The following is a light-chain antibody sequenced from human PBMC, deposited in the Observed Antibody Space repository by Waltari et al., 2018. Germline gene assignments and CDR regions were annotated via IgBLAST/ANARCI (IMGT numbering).Light chain of an antibody. J-gene: IGLJ3*02. V-gene: IGLV2-14*01. CDR3: SSFTSSSTWV. CDR2: EVN. CDR1: SSDLGRPCY. Sequence: QSALTQPASVSGSPGQSITISCTGGSSDLGRPCYVSWYRQDAGKAPTPLISEVNKRPSGVSNRFSGSKSGNTASLTISGLQTEDEADYYCSSFTSSSTWVFGGGTKLTVL.